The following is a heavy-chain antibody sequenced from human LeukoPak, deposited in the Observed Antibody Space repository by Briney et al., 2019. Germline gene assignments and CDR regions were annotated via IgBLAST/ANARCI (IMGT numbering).Heavy chain of an antibody. CDR3: AKDLPWIQLWIGDY. D-gene: IGHD5-18*01. CDR1: GFTVSSNY. CDR2: IYSGGST. V-gene: IGHV3-53*01. Sequence: PGGSLRLSCAASGFTVSSNYMSWVRQAPGKGLEWVSVIYSGGSTYYADSVKGRFTISRDNSKNTLYLQMNSLRAEDTAVYYCAKDLPWIQLWIGDYWGQGTLVTVSS. J-gene: IGHJ4*02.